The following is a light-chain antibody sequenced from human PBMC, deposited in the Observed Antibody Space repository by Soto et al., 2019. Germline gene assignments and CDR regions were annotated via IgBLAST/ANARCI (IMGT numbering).Light chain of an antibody. J-gene: IGKJ2*01. CDR2: GAS. Sequence: EIMMTQSPATLSVSPGERATLSCRASQSVSSNLAWYQQKPGQAPRLLIYGASTRATGIPARFSGSGSGTEFILTISGLQSEDFAVYYCQQYNNWPLYTFGQGTKLEIK. CDR1: QSVSSN. V-gene: IGKV3-15*01. CDR3: QQYNNWPLYT.